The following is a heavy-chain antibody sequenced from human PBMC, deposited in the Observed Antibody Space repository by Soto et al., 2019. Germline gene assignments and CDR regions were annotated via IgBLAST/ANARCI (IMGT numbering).Heavy chain of an antibody. J-gene: IGHJ6*02. CDR3: ARSEIAARPRYYYYGMDV. V-gene: IGHV1-69*01. CDR1: GGTFSSYT. D-gene: IGHD6-6*01. Sequence: GASVKVSCKASGGTFSSYTISWVRQAPGQGIEWMGGIIPIFGTANYAQKFQGRVTITADESTSTAYMELSSLRSEDTALYYCARSEIAARPRYYYYGMDVWGQGTTVTVSS. CDR2: IIPIFGTA.